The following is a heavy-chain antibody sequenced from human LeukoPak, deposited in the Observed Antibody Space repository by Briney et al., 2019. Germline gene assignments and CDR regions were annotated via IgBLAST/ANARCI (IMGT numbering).Heavy chain of an antibody. V-gene: IGHV4-4*02. Sequence: SGTLSLTCAVSGGSISSSNWWSWVRQPPGKGLEWIGSIYHSGSTYYNPSLKSRVTISVDTSKNQFSLKLSSVTAADTAVYYCARDRGPAAAIFDYWGQGTLVTVSS. CDR1: GGSISSSNW. CDR3: ARDRGPAAAIFDY. D-gene: IGHD2-2*01. CDR2: IYHSGST. J-gene: IGHJ4*02.